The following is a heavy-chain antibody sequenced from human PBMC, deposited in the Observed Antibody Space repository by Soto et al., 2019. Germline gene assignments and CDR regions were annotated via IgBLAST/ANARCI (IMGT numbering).Heavy chain of an antibody. V-gene: IGHV3-66*01. CDR1: GFTVSSNY. D-gene: IGHD4-17*01. J-gene: IGHJ4*02. Sequence: EVQLVESGGGLVQPGGSLRLSCAASGFTVSSNYMSWVRQAPGKGLEWVSVIYGGGSTYYADSVKGRFTISRDNSKNTLYLQMNGLRAEDTAVYYCATVLRCHRCPFDYWGQGTLVTASS. CDR2: IYGGGST. CDR3: ATVLRCHRCPFDY.